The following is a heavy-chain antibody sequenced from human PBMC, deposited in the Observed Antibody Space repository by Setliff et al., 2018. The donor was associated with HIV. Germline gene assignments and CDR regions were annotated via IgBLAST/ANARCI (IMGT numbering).Heavy chain of an antibody. Sequence: GASVKVSCKASGYNFTNYGIGWVRQAPGQGLEWMGSLIPVLGEPHYAQSFQGRVTISADESTNTAHMGLRSLTSEDTAAYYCTRGALYGLFEFWGPGTLVTVSS. CDR1: GYNFTNYG. CDR2: LIPVLGEP. D-gene: IGHD3-10*01. J-gene: IGHJ4*02. CDR3: TRGALYGLFEF. V-gene: IGHV1-69*11.